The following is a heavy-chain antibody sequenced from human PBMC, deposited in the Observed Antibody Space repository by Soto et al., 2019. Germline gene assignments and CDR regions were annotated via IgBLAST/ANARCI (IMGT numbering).Heavy chain of an antibody. CDR3: EREVPAARDYYYYGMDV. CDR1: VFTFSTYS. Sequence: PWGSLRISCAASVFTFSTYSMNWVRQAPGKGLEWVSSISSSSSYIYYADSVKGRFTISRDNAKNSLYLQMNSLRAEDTAVYYCEREVPAARDYYYYGMDVWGQGTTVTVSS. CDR2: ISSSSSYI. D-gene: IGHD2-2*01. V-gene: IGHV3-21*01. J-gene: IGHJ6*02.